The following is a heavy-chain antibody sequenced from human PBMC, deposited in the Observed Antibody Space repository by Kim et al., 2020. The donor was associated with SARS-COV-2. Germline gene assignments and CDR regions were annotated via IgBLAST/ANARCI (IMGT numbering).Heavy chain of an antibody. CDR1: GGTFSSYA. V-gene: IGHV1-69*13. Sequence: SVKVSCKASGGTFSSYAISWVRQAPGQGLEWMGGIIPIFGTANYAQTFQGRVTITADESTSTAYMELSSLRSEDTAVYYCARVYCSSTSCRRALWFDPWGQGTLVTVSS. D-gene: IGHD2-2*01. J-gene: IGHJ5*02. CDR2: IIPIFGTA. CDR3: ARVYCSSTSCRRALWFDP.